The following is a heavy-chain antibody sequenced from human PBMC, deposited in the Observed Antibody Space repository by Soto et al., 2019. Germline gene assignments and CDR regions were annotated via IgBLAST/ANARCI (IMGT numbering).Heavy chain of an antibody. D-gene: IGHD6-19*01. V-gene: IGHV3-11*01. Sequence: GGSLRLSCAASGFSFSDYYMSWIRQAPGKGLEWVSYISPSGSTIYYADSVKGRFTISRDNAKNSPYLQMNSLRAEDAAVYYCARGGAGRRSGRMGAFDIWGQGTMVTVSS. CDR3: ARGGAGRRSGRMGAFDI. CDR2: ISPSGSTI. J-gene: IGHJ3*02. CDR1: GFSFSDYY.